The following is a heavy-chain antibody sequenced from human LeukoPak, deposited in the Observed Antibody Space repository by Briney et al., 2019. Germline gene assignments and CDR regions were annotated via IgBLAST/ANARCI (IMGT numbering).Heavy chain of an antibody. J-gene: IGHJ5*02. CDR1: GYTFTGYY. Sequence: GASVKVSCKASGYTFTGYYMHWVRQAPGQGLEWMGWINPNSGGTNYAQKFQGRVTMTRDTSISTAYMELSRLRSDDTAVYYCARGSEGSSLNWFDPWGQGTLVTVFS. V-gene: IGHV1-2*02. D-gene: IGHD6-6*01. CDR3: ARGSEGSSLNWFDP. CDR2: INPNSGGT.